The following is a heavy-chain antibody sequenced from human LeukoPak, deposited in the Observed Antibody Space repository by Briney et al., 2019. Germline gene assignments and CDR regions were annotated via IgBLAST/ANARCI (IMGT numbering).Heavy chain of an antibody. V-gene: IGHV3-7*01. CDR1: GFTFSSYW. CDR3: ARGRMVRGVTSYFDY. Sequence: GGSLRLSCATSGFTFSSYWMSWVRQAPGKGLEWVANIKQDGSEKYYVDSVKGRFTISRDNAKNSLYLQMNSLRAEDTAVYYCARGRMVRGVTSYFDYWGQGTLVTVSS. CDR2: IKQDGSEK. D-gene: IGHD3-10*01. J-gene: IGHJ4*02.